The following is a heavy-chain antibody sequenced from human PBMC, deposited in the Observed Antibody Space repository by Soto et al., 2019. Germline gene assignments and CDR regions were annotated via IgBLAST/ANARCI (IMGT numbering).Heavy chain of an antibody. Sequence: GGSLRRSCAATGFTFSSYSVNWFRQAPGKGLEWVSYISSSSSTIYYADSVKGRFTISRDNAKNSLYLQMNSLRDEDTAVYYCARESMGGMDVWGQGTTVTVSS. J-gene: IGHJ6*02. CDR2: ISSSSSTI. CDR3: ARESMGGMDV. CDR1: GFTFSSYS. V-gene: IGHV3-48*02.